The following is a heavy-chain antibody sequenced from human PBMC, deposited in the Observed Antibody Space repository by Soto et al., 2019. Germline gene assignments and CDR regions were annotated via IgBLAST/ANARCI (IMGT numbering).Heavy chain of an antibody. CDR3: ATPAPAYYDSSGYKGGMDV. V-gene: IGHV1-24*01. CDR2: FDPEDGET. D-gene: IGHD3-22*01. Sequence: ASVKVSCNVSGYTLTELSMHWVRQAPGEGLEWMGGFDPEDGETIYAQKFQGRVTMTEDTSTDTAYMELSSLRSEDTAVYYCATPAPAYYDSSGYKGGMDVWGQGTTVTV. CDR1: GYTLTELS. J-gene: IGHJ6*02.